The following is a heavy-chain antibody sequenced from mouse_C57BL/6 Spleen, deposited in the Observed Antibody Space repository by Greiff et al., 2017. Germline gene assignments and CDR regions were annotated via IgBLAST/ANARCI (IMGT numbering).Heavy chain of an antibody. J-gene: IGHJ4*01. D-gene: IGHD1-1*01. CDR2: ISSGSSTI. Sequence: EVKLVESGGGLVKPGGSLELSCAASGFTFSDYGMHWVRQAPEKGLEWVAYISSGSSTIYYADTVKGRFTISRDNAKNTLFLQMTSLRSEDTAMYYCASRYYYGSSLYYAMDYWGQGTSVTVSS. CDR1: GFTFSDYG. CDR3: ASRYYYGSSLYYAMDY. V-gene: IGHV5-17*01.